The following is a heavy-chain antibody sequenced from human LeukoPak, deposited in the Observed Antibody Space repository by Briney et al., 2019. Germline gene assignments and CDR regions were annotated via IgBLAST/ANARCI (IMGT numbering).Heavy chain of an antibody. CDR2: IYYSGST. V-gene: IGHV4-59*12. J-gene: IGHJ5*02. Sequence: SETLSLTCTVSGGSISSYYWSWIRQPPGKGLEWIGYIYYSGSTNYNPSLKSRVTISVDTSKNQFSLKLSSVTAADTAVYYCARGGWVYGSGSYSFGGRYSNWFDPWGQGTLVTVSS. CDR1: GGSISSYY. CDR3: ARGGWVYGSGSYSFGGRYSNWFDP. D-gene: IGHD3-10*01.